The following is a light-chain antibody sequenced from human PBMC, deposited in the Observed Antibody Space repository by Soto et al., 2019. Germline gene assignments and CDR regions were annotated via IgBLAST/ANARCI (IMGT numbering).Light chain of an antibody. J-gene: IGLJ1*01. CDR1: SSNIGAGSD. Sequence: QSVLTQPPSVSGAPGKRVTISCTGSSSNIGAGSDVHWYQQLPGTAPKLLIYGNSNRPSGVPDRFSGSKSCTSASLAITGLQADDEADYYCQSYDSSLRGSVFGTGTKRTVL. V-gene: IGLV1-40*01. CDR3: QSYDSSLRGSV. CDR2: GNS.